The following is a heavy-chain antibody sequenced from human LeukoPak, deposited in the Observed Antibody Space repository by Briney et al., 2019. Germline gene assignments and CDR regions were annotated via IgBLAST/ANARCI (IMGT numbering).Heavy chain of an antibody. V-gene: IGHV4-39*01. D-gene: IGHD5-24*01. CDR1: GGSIGSSNYY. CDR2: FSYSGNI. J-gene: IGHJ5*02. CDR3: ARHPSGRMWLQQGGWFDP. Sequence: PSETLSLTCSVSGGSIGSSNYYWGWIRQSPGKGLEWIGTFSYSGNIFYNPAVMSRVTISVDTSKNQFSLKLTSVTAADTAVYYCARHPSGRMWLQQGGWFDPWGQGTLVTVSS.